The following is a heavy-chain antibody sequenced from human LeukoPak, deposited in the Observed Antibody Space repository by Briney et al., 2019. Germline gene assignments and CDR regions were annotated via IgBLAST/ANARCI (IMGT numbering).Heavy chain of an antibody. J-gene: IGHJ6*02. CDR2: ISTDGTVT. Sequence: GGSLRLSCAASGFIFSNYYMHWVRQPPGKGLVWVSHISTDGTVTAYADSVKGRFTISRDNSKNTLYLQMNSLRAEDTAVYYCARGIGGDYYYGMDVWGQGTTVTVSS. CDR3: ARGIGGDYYYGMDV. CDR1: GFIFSNYY. D-gene: IGHD2-21*01. V-gene: IGHV3-74*01.